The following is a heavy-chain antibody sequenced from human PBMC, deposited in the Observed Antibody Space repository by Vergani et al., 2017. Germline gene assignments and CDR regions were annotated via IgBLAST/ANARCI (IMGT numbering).Heavy chain of an antibody. Sequence: QLQLQESGAGLVKPSQTLSLTCAVSGGPISSCGYSWSSIRQPPGKGLEWIGYIYRSGSTYYNPSLKSRVTISVDRSKNQFSVKLSSVTAADTAVYYCARXPPHYDGSGPPFDCWGQGTLVTVSS. V-gene: IGHV4-30-2*01. CDR3: ARXPPHYDGSGPPFDC. CDR1: GGPISSCGYS. D-gene: IGHD3-10*01. CDR2: IYRSGST. J-gene: IGHJ4*02.